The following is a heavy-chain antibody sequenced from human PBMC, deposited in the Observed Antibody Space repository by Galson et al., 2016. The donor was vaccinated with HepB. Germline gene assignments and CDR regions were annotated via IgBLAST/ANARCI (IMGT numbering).Heavy chain of an antibody. CDR3: TRGTDYYDSFPLFDY. D-gene: IGHD3-22*01. V-gene: IGHV3-49*03. Sequence: SLRLSCAASGFTFGDYAMSWFRQAPGKGLEWVGFIRSKAYGGTTEYAASVKGRFTISRDDSKSIACLQMSSLKTEDTAVYYCTRGTDYYDSFPLFDYWGQGTLVTVSS. CDR2: IRSKAYGGTT. CDR1: GFTFGDYA. J-gene: IGHJ4*02.